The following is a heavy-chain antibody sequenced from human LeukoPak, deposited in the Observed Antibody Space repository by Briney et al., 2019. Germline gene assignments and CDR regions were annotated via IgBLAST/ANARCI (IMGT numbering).Heavy chain of an antibody. CDR3: AKVRLGELSSIDY. J-gene: IGHJ4*02. D-gene: IGHD3-16*02. Sequence: GGSLRLSCAASGFTFSSYAMSWVRQAPGKGLEWVSAISGSGGSTYYADSVKGRFTISRDNPKSTLYLQMNSLRAEDTAVYYCAKVRLGELSSIDYWGQGTLVTVSS. CDR1: GFTFSSYA. V-gene: IGHV3-23*01. CDR2: ISGSGGST.